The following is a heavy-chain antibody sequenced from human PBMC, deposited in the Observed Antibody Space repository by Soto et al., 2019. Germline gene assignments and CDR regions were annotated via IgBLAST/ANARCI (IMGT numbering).Heavy chain of an antibody. Sequence: ASVKVSYKASGYTFTSYGISWVRQAPGQGLEWMGWISAYNGNTNYAQKLQGRVTMTTDTSTSTAYMELRSLRSDDTAVYYCARGHIVATIYYFDYWGQGTLVTVSS. CDR2: ISAYNGNT. V-gene: IGHV1-18*01. D-gene: IGHD5-12*01. CDR1: GYTFTSYG. J-gene: IGHJ4*02. CDR3: ARGHIVATIYYFDY.